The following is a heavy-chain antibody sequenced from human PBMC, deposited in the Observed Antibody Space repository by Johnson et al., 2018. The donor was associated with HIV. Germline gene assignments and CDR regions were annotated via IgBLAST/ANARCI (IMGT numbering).Heavy chain of an antibody. CDR1: GITFSDYA. Sequence: QVQLVESGGGVVQPGRSLRLSCAASGITFSDYAMHWVRQAPGKGLEWVAVISYDGSNKYYADSVKGRFTISRDNSKNTLYLQMNSLKTEDTAVYYCTTDGVTIFGVVIPDAFDIWGQGTMVTVSS. J-gene: IGHJ3*02. V-gene: IGHV3-30-3*01. CDR3: TTDGVTIFGVVIPDAFDI. CDR2: ISYDGSNK. D-gene: IGHD3-3*01.